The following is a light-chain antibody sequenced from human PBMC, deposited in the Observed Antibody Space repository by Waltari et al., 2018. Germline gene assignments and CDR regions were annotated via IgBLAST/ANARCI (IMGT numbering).Light chain of an antibody. CDR2: SAS. V-gene: IGKV1-39*01. J-gene: IGKJ1*01. CDR1: QNIKTF. Sequence: DIQMTQSPSSLSASVGDRVSITCRASQNIKTFLNWYQQKPGKAPQLLIYSASGLETGVPSRFSGSGSGTEFTLTINSLHPEDFATYYCQQSYSTPETFGQGTKVEVK. CDR3: QQSYSTPET.